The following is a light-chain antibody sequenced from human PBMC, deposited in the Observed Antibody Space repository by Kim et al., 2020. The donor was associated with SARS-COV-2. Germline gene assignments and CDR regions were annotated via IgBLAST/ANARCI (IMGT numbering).Light chain of an antibody. V-gene: IGKV1-12*01. Sequence: SASVGDRVTIACRASQGINKWLAWYQQRPGRAPKLLIYGATSLQSGVPSRFSGHGSEIEFSLTISSLQPEDSAFYYCQQASSFPLTFGGGTKVDIK. CDR1: QGINKW. J-gene: IGKJ4*01. CDR2: GAT. CDR3: QQASSFPLT.